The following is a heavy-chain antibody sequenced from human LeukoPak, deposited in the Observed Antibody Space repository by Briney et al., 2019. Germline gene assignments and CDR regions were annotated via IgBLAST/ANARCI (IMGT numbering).Heavy chain of an antibody. J-gene: IGHJ4*02. CDR2: ISSSSSYI. CDR1: GFTFSSYY. Sequence: GGSLRLSCAASGFTFSSYYMNWVRQAPGKGLEWVSSISSSSSYIYYADSVKGRFTISRDNAKNSLYLQMNSLRAEDTAVYYCAREPDRGYSYGRFDYWGQGTLVTVSS. D-gene: IGHD5-18*01. V-gene: IGHV3-21*01. CDR3: AREPDRGYSYGRFDY.